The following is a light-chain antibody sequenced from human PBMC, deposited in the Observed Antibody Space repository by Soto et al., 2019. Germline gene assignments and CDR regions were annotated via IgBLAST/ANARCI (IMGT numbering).Light chain of an antibody. CDR1: SSNIGNNY. V-gene: IGLV1-51*02. Sequence: QSVLTQPPSVSAAPGQKVTISYSGSSSNIGNNYISWYQQLPRTAPKLLIYENNKRPSGIPDRFSGSKSGTSATLGITGLQTGDEADYYCGTWDSSLSSWVFGGGTKLTVL. CDR3: GTWDSSLSSWV. CDR2: ENN. J-gene: IGLJ3*02.